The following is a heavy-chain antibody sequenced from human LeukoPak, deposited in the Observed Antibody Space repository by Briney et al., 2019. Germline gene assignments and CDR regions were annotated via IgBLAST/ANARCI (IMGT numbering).Heavy chain of an antibody. V-gene: IGHV4-59*01. J-gene: IGHJ4*02. D-gene: IGHD3-22*01. CDR3: ARDSSVFKY. CDR1: GGSISSYY. CDR2: IYYSGST. Sequence: TPSETLSRTCTVSGGSISSYYWSWIRQPPGKGLEWIGYIYYSGSTNYNPSLKSRVTISVDTSKNQFSLKLSSVTAADTAVYYCARDSSVFKYWGQGTLVTVSS.